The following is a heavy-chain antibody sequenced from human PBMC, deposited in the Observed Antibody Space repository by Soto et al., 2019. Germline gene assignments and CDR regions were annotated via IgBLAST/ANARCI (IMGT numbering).Heavy chain of an antibody. CDR1: GFTFSNYI. CDR2: ISTGSTTI. V-gene: IGHV3-48*01. J-gene: IGHJ6*03. CDR3: ARAIWSGLYRDYYYVDV. Sequence: GGSLRLSCSASGFTFSNYIMNWVRQAPGKGLEWVSHISTGSTTIHYADSVKGRFTISRDNAKNSVYLQMNSLRAEDTAVYHCARAIWSGLYRDYYYVDVPGKGTTVTVSS. D-gene: IGHD3-3*01.